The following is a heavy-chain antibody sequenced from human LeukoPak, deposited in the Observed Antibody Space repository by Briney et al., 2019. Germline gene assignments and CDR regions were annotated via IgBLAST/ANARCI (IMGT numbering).Heavy chain of an antibody. Sequence: SETLSLTCTVSGGFISSYYWSWIRQPPGKGLEWIGYIYYSGSTNYNPSLKSRVTISVDTSKNQFSLKLSSVTAADTAVYYCARDAYSSGFFFDYWGQGTLVTVSS. J-gene: IGHJ4*02. CDR2: IYYSGST. D-gene: IGHD6-19*01. CDR3: ARDAYSSGFFFDY. CDR1: GGFISSYY. V-gene: IGHV4-59*01.